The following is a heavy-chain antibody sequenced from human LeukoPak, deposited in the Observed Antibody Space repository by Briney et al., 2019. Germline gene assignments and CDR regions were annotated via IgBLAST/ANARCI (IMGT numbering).Heavy chain of an antibody. CDR1: GYRFSDYW. CDR2: IFSGDCDS. V-gene: IGHV5-51*01. D-gene: IGHD2-15*01. J-gene: IGHJ6*02. CDR3: ARHGLGGCSGGRCFTSFHYYGMDV. Sequence: PGQSLRFSCKGYGYRFSDYWICWVRQMPGRGLQWMGIIFSGDCDSKYSPSFQGQVTISVDKSLSTAYLQWSSLRASDTAIYYCARHGLGGCSGGRCFTSFHYYGMDVWGQGTTVTVSS.